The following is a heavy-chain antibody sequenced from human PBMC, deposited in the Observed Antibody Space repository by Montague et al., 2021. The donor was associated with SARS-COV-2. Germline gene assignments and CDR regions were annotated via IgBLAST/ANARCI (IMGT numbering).Heavy chain of an antibody. CDR3: ARDRPRYYYDNSGQFVQGWFDL. CDR1: GGSVSSYY. CDR2: IYYSGST. V-gene: IGHV4-59*02. Sequence: SETLSLTCSVSGGSVSSYYLKWIRQTPGKGLEWIGNIYYSGSTNYNPSLKRRVTISVDTSKNQFSLKLSSVTAADTAVYYCARDRPRYYYDNSGQFVQGWFDLWGQGTTVTVSS. J-gene: IGHJ5*02. D-gene: IGHD3-22*01.